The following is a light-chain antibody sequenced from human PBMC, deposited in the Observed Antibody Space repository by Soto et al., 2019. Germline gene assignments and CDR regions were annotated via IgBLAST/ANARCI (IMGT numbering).Light chain of an antibody. V-gene: IGLV2-8*01. J-gene: IGLJ3*02. Sequence: QSALAQPPSASGSPGQSVTISCTGSGSDIGAYNFVSWYQQHPGKAPKLMIFGVTERPSGVPDRFSGSKSGNTASLTVSGLQADDEAVYYYYSYAGRNIWVFGGGTKLTVL. CDR3: YSYAGRNIWV. CDR2: GVT. CDR1: GSDIGAYNF.